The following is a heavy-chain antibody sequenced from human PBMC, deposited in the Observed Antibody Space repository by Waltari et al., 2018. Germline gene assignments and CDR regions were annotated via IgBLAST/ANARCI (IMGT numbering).Heavy chain of an antibody. V-gene: IGHV6-1*01. Sequence: QVQLQQSGPGLVKPSQTLSLTCAISGDSVSSNSAAWNWIRQSPSRGLEWLGRTYYRSKWYNDYAVSVKSRITINPDTSKNQFSLQLNSVTPEDTAVYYCARDETRGRFWSGYSYYFDYWGQGTLVTVSS. CDR2: TYYRSKWYN. D-gene: IGHD3-3*01. J-gene: IGHJ4*02. CDR1: GDSVSSNSAA. CDR3: ARDETRGRFWSGYSYYFDY.